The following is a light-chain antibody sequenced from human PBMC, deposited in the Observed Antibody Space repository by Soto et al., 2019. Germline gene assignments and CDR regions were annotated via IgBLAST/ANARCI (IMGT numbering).Light chain of an antibody. V-gene: IGKV1-6*02. CDR3: LQDHKYPPP. Sequence: AIQMAQSPSSLSASVGDRVTITCRASQGIGNDVGWYQQKPGKAPKLLLYAATTLQSGVPSRFSGTRSGPDFTLTISSLQPEDFATYFCLQDHKYPPPVGGGTKVEIK. CDR1: QGIGND. J-gene: IGKJ4*01. CDR2: AAT.